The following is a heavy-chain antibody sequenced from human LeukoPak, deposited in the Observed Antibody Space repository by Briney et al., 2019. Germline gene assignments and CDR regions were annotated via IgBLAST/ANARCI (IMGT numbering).Heavy chain of an antibody. D-gene: IGHD6-13*01. Sequence: GGSLRLSCAASGFTFSSYEMNWVRQAPGKGLEWVSYISSSGSTIYYADSVKGRFTIFRDNSKNSLYLQMNSLRTEDTALYYCAKDIGGLGIAAAATGFDYWGQGTLVTVSS. CDR3: AKDIGGLGIAAAATGFDY. J-gene: IGHJ4*02. CDR2: ISSSGSTI. V-gene: IGHV3-48*03. CDR1: GFTFSSYE.